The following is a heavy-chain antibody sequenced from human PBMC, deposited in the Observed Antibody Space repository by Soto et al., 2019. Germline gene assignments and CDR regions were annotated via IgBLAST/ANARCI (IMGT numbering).Heavy chain of an antibody. Sequence: SQTLSLTCVISGDSVSSNSATWNLIRQSPSRGLEWLGRTYYRSKWYNDYAVSVKSRITINPDTSENHFSLQLNSVSPEDTAVYYCVRLVGNSWLDYWGQGTLVTVSS. J-gene: IGHJ4*02. CDR2: TYYRSKWYN. CDR3: VRLVGNSWLDY. D-gene: IGHD6-13*01. V-gene: IGHV6-1*01. CDR1: GDSVSSNSAT.